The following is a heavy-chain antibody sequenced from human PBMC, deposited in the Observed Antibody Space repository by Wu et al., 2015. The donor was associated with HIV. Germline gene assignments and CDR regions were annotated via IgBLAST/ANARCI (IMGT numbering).Heavy chain of an antibody. CDR2: IIPIFGTA. CDR3: ARAGSPGGSCSSTSCYEYYYYGMDV. V-gene: IGHV1-69*05. D-gene: IGHD2-2*01. Sequence: QVQLVQSGAEVKKPGSSVKVSCKASGGTFSSYAISWVRQAPGQGLEWMGGIIPIFGTANYAQKFQGRVTITTDESTSTAYMELSSLRSEDTAVYYCARAGSPGGSCSSTSCYEYYYYGMDVWGQGTTVTVSS. CDR1: GGTFSSYA. J-gene: IGHJ6*02.